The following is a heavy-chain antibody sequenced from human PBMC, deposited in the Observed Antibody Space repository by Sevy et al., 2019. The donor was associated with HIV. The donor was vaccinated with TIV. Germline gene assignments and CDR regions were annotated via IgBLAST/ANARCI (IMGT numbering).Heavy chain of an antibody. CDR2: ISSSGSTI. V-gene: IGHV3-11*01. D-gene: IGHD3-22*01. J-gene: IGHJ4*02. CDR3: EGGLYGYFSDY. CDR1: GFTFSDYY. Sequence: GGSLRLSCAASGFTFSDYYMSWIRQAPGKGLEWVSYISSSGSTIYYADSVKGRFTIPRDNAKNSLYLQMNSLGAEDTAVYYCEGGLYGYFSDYWGQGTLVTVSS.